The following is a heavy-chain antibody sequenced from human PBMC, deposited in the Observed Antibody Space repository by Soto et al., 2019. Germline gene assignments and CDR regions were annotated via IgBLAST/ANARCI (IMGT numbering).Heavy chain of an antibody. CDR3: ARAARYCSTSMCFASCYWFDP. V-gene: IGHV1-18*01. D-gene: IGHD2-2*01. Sequence: ASVKVSCKASGYTFTSYGFSWVRQAPGQGLEWMGWISAYNGNTNYAKKFQGRVTMTTDTSTSTAYMELRSLRSDDTAVYYCARAARYCSTSMCFASCYWFDPWGQGTQVTVSS. CDR2: ISAYNGNT. CDR1: GYTFTSYG. J-gene: IGHJ5*02.